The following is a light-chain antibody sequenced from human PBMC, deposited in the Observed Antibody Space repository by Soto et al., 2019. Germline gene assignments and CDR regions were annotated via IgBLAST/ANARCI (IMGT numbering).Light chain of an antibody. Sequence: DIQITHSPSTLSASVGDRVTITCRASQSISSWLAWYQQKPGKAPKLLIYDASSLESGVPSRFSGSGSGTEFTLTISSLQPDDFATYYCQQYNSYQTFGQGTKVDIK. CDR1: QSISSW. V-gene: IGKV1-5*01. CDR2: DAS. J-gene: IGKJ1*01. CDR3: QQYNSYQT.